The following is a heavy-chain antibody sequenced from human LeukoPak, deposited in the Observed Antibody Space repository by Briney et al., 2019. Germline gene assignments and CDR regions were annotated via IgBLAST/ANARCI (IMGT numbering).Heavy chain of an antibody. V-gene: IGHV4-59*01. CDR2: IYYSGGT. CDR1: GGSIKSYD. Sequence: PSETLSLTCTVSGGSIKSYDWSWIRQPPGKGLEWIGYIYYSGGTNYNPSLKSRVTISVDTSKNQFSLKLSSVTAADTAVYYCARGGASGSYGYFAYWGQGTLVTVSS. CDR3: ARGGASGSYGYFAY. D-gene: IGHD1-26*01. J-gene: IGHJ4*02.